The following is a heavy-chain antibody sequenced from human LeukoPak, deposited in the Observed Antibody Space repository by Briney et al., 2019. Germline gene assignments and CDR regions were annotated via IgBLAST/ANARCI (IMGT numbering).Heavy chain of an antibody. V-gene: IGHV3-23*01. J-gene: IGHJ4*02. Sequence: GGSLRLSCAASGFTFSSYAMSWVRQAPGKGLEWGSAISGSGGSTYYADSVKGRFTISRDNSKNTLYLQMNSLRAEDTAVYYCAKLSGDFWSGYPRNFDYWGQGTLVTVSS. CDR2: ISGSGGST. CDR1: GFTFSSYA. D-gene: IGHD3-3*01. CDR3: AKLSGDFWSGYPRNFDY.